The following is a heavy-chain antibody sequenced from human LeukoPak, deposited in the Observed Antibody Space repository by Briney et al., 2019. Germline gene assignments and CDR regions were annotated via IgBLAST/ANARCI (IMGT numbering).Heavy chain of an antibody. D-gene: IGHD2-2*01. Sequence: ASVKVSCKASGYTFTSYYMHWVRQAPGQGLEWMGIINPSGGSTSYAQKFQGRATMTRDTSTSTVYMELSSLRSEDTAVYYCARDREEYQLLYYWGQGTLVTVSS. CDR3: ARDREEYQLLYY. CDR1: GYTFTSYY. V-gene: IGHV1-46*03. J-gene: IGHJ4*02. CDR2: INPSGGST.